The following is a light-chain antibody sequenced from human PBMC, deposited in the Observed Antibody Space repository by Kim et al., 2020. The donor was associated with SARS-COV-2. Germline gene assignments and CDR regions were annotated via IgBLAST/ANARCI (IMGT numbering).Light chain of an antibody. CDR3: NSRDSSGNHLV. CDR2: GKN. CDR1: SLRSYY. J-gene: IGLJ3*02. Sequence: LGPTVRTTCQGDSLRSYYASWYQQKPGQAPVLVIYGKNNRPSGIPDRFSGSSSGNTASLTITGAQAEDEADYYCNSRDSSGNHLVFGGGTQLTVL. V-gene: IGLV3-19*01.